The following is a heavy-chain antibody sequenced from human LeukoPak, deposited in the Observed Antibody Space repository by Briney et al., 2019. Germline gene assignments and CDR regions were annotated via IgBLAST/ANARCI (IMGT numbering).Heavy chain of an antibody. D-gene: IGHD3-22*01. Sequence: SETLSLTCAVYGGSFSGYYWSWIRQPPGKGLEWIGEINHSGSTNYNPSLKSRVTISVDTSKNQFPLKLSSVTAADTAVYYCARRVGALYYYDSSGYPRSFDYWGQGTLVTVSS. CDR1: GGSFSGYY. V-gene: IGHV4-34*01. J-gene: IGHJ4*02. CDR2: INHSGST. CDR3: ARRVGALYYYDSSGYPRSFDY.